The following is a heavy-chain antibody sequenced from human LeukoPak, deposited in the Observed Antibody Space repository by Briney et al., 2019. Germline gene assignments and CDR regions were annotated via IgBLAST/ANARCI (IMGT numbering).Heavy chain of an antibody. CDR2: VSSDGTP. V-gene: IGHV4-59*08. Sequence: PSETLSLTCSVSGDSVTSSYWNWIRQPPGKGLEWIGYVSSDGTPNYTPSLWSRLIMSVDTAKSDISLILTSVTAADTAIYYCARLDCLVEGCYNHWGRGTLVTVSS. CDR3: ARLDCLVEGCYNH. D-gene: IGHD2-15*01. CDR1: GDSVTSSY. J-gene: IGHJ4*02.